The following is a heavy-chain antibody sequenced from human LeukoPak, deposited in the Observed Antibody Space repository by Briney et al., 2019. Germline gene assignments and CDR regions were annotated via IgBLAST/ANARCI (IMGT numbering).Heavy chain of an antibody. D-gene: IGHD6-13*01. Sequence: GGSLRLSCAASGFTFSSYGMHWVRQAPGKGLEWVAFIRYDGSNKYYADSVKGRFTISRDNSKNTLYLQMNSLRAEDTAVYYCAKALAYSSQAGTHHWGQGTLVTVSS. CDR2: IRYDGSNK. CDR1: GFTFSSYG. J-gene: IGHJ5*02. V-gene: IGHV3-30*02. CDR3: AKALAYSSQAGTHH.